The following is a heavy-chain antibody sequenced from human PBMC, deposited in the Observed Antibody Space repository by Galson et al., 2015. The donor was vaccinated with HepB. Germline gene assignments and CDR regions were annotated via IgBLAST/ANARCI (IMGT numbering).Heavy chain of an antibody. V-gene: IGHV3-30*04. J-gene: IGHJ4*02. CDR2: ISYDGSNK. CDR1: GFTFSSYA. D-gene: IGHD2-15*01. Sequence: SLRLSCAASGFTFSSYAMHWVRQAPGKGLEWVAVISYDGSNKYYADSVKGRFTISRDNSKNTLYLQMNSLRAEDTAVYYCARDSKDCSGGSCYMGGLLFFFDYWGQGTLVTVSS. CDR3: ARDSKDCSGGSCYMGGLLFFFDY.